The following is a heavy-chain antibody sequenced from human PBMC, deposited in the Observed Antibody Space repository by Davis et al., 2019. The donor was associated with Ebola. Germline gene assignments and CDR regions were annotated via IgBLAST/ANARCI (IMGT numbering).Heavy chain of an antibody. V-gene: IGHV3-48*04. CDR2: ISSSSSTI. J-gene: IGHJ5*02. CDR3: ARPAAAGLKWFDP. CDR1: GFTFSSYS. D-gene: IGHD6-13*01. Sequence: GESLKISCAASGFTFSSYSMNWVRQAPGKGLEWVSYISSSSSTIYYADSVKGRFTISRDNTKDSLSLQMDSLRVEDTAVYYCARPAAAGLKWFDPWGQGTLVIVSS.